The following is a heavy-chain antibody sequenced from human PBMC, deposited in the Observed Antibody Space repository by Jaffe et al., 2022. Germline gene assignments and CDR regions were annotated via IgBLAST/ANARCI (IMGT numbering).Heavy chain of an antibody. J-gene: IGHJ4*02. Sequence: QVQLVQSGAEVKKPGASVKVSCKASGYTFTSYDINWVRQATGQGLEWMGWMNPNSGNTGYAQKFQGRVTMTRNTSISTAYMELSSLRSEDTAVYYCARGSRYSSGWYGRKFDYWGQGTLVTVSS. CDR3: ARGSRYSSGWYGRKFDY. CDR2: MNPNSGNT. CDR1: GYTFTSYD. V-gene: IGHV1-8*01. D-gene: IGHD6-19*01.